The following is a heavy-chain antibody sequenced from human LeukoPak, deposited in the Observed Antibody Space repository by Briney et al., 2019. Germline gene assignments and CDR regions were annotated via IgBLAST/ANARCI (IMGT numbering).Heavy chain of an antibody. Sequence: GGSLRLSCAASGFTFSSYGMHWVRQAPGKGLEWVAVIWYDGSNKYYADSVKGRFTISRDNSKNTLYLQMNSLRAEDTAVYYCAREAIYDSSGYLNWGQGTLVTVSS. CDR1: GFTFSSYG. V-gene: IGHV3-33*01. D-gene: IGHD3-22*01. J-gene: IGHJ4*02. CDR3: AREAIYDSSGYLN. CDR2: IWYDGSNK.